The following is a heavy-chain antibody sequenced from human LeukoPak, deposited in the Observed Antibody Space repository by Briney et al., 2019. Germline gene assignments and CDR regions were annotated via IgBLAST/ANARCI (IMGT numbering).Heavy chain of an antibody. CDR1: GFTFSNAW. CDR3: TTEWERTTDPLFDY. D-gene: IGHD1-26*01. J-gene: IGHJ4*02. CDR2: IKSKTDGGTT. Sequence: PGGSLRLSCAASGFTFSNAWMSWVRQAPGKGLEWVGRIKSKTDGGTTDYAAPVKGRFTISRDDSKNTLYLQMNSLKTEDAAVYYCTTEWERTTDPLFDYWGQGTLVTVSS. V-gene: IGHV3-15*01.